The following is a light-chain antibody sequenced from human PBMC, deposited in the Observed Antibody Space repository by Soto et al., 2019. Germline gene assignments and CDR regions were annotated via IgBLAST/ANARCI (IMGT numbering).Light chain of an antibody. J-gene: IGKJ4*01. CDR2: GAS. V-gene: IGKV3-15*01. CDR1: QSVSSN. Sequence: EIVMTQSPATLSVSPGERATLSCRASQSVSSNLAWYQQKPGQAPRLLIYGASTSATGIPARFIGSGSETEFTLTISSMQSEDFAVYYCQQYNNWPPLTFGGGTKVEIK. CDR3: QQYNNWPPLT.